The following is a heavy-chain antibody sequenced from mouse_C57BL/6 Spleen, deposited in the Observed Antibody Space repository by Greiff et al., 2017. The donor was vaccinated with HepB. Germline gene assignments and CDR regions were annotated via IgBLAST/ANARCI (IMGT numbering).Heavy chain of an antibody. CDR1: GFSLSTSGMG. J-gene: IGHJ4*01. Sequence: ESGPGILQSSQTLSLTCSFSGFSLSTSGMGVSWIRQPSGKGLEWLAHIYWDDDKRYNPSLKSRLTISKDTSRNQVFLKITSVDTADTATYYCARRAADYDGYYYAMDYWGQGTSVTVSS. CDR2: IYWDDDK. V-gene: IGHV8-12*01. D-gene: IGHD2-4*01. CDR3: ARRAADYDGYYYAMDY.